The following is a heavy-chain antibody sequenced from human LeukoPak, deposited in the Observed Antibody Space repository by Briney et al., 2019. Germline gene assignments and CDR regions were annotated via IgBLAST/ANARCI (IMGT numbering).Heavy chain of an antibody. J-gene: IGHJ4*02. CDR3: AREDSGYDFLDY. Sequence: PSETLSLTCTVSGGSISSGSYYWSWIRQPAGKGLEWIGRIYTSGSTNYNPSLKSRVTISVDTSKNQFSPKLSSVTAADTAVYYCAREDSGYDFLDYWGQGTLVTVSS. CDR2: IYTSGST. CDR1: GGSISSGSYY. V-gene: IGHV4-61*02. D-gene: IGHD5-12*01.